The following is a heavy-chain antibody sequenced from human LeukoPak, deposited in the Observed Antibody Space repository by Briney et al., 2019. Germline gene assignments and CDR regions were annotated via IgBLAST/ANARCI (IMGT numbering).Heavy chain of an antibody. CDR3: ARVAADGTYYYYYMDV. J-gene: IGHJ6*03. Sequence: PGGSLRLSCAASGFTFSSYAMQWVRQAPGKGLEWVAVISYDGSNKNYEDSVKGRFTISRDNSKNTLYLQMNSLRTEDTAVYFCARVAADGTYYYYYMDVWGKGTTVTVSS. CDR1: GFTFSSYA. D-gene: IGHD6-13*01. V-gene: IGHV3-30*04. CDR2: ISYDGSNK.